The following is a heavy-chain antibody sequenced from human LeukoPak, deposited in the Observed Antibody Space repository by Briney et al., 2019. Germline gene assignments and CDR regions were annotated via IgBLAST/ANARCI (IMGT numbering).Heavy chain of an antibody. D-gene: IGHD2-2*01. J-gene: IGHJ6*03. Sequence: ASVKVSCKASGYTFTGYYMHWVRQAPGQGLEWMGWINPNSGGTNYAQKFQGRVTMTRDTSISTAYMELSRLRSDDTAVYYCARDGDGCSSTSCYPARYYYYYYMDVWGKGTTVTVSS. V-gene: IGHV1-2*02. CDR1: GYTFTGYY. CDR3: ARDGDGCSSTSCYPARYYYYYYMDV. CDR2: INPNSGGT.